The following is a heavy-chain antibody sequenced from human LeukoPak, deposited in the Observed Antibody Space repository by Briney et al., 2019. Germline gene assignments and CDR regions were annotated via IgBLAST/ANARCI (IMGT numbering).Heavy chain of an antibody. CDR1: GGSISSSSYY. Sequence: PSETLSLTCTVSGGSISSSSYYWGWIRQPPGKGLEWIGSIYYSGSTYYNPSLKSRVTISVDTSKNQFSLKLSSVTAADTAVHYCARLREYSSGWYEEWEFDYWGQGTLVTVSS. V-gene: IGHV4-39*01. D-gene: IGHD6-19*01. CDR3: ARLREYSSGWYEEWEFDY. CDR2: IYYSGST. J-gene: IGHJ4*02.